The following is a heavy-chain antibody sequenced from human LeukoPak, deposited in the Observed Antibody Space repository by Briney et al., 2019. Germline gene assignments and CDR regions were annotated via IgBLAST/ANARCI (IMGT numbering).Heavy chain of an antibody. CDR3: ARTDYYDSSEVQH. CDR2: IIPIFGTA. V-gene: IGHV1-69*01. J-gene: IGHJ1*01. D-gene: IGHD3-22*01. CDR1: GGTFSSYA. Sequence: ASVKVSCKASGGTFSSYAISWVRQAPGQGLEWMGGIIPIFGTANYAQKFQGRVTITADESTSTAYMELSSLRSEDTAVYYCARTDYYDSSEVQHWGQGTLSPSPQ.